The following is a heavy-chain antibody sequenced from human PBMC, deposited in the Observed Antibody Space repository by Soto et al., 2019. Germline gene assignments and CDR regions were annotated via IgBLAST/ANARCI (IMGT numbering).Heavy chain of an antibody. Sequence: GASVKVSWKASGYNFTKYGISWVRQAPGQGLEWMGRIIPILGIANYAQKFQGRVTITADRSTSTAYMELSSLRSEDTAVYYCARGITMVRGVIIRPEIDYWGQGTLVTVSS. V-gene: IGHV1-69*04. CDR3: ARGITMVRGVIIRPEIDY. J-gene: IGHJ4*02. CDR2: IIPILGIA. CDR1: GYNFTKYG. D-gene: IGHD3-10*01.